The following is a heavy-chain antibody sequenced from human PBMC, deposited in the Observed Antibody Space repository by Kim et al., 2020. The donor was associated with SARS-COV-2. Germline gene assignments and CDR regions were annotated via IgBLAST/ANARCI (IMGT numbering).Heavy chain of an antibody. D-gene: IGHD3-10*02. CDR3: VRQTGVLGSGTYEGHDY. CDR2: IDPADFQT. Sequence: GESLKISCNGSGYRFTSYWITWVRQMPGKGLEWMGRIDPADFQTNYSPSFQGHVTISADRSISTAYLQWSSLKASDTAMYYCVRQTGVLGSGTYEGHDYWGQGTLVTVSS. CDR1: GYRFTSYW. V-gene: IGHV5-10-1*01. J-gene: IGHJ4*02.